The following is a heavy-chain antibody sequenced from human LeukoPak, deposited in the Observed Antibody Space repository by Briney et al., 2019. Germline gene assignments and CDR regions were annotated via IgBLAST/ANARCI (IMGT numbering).Heavy chain of an antibody. J-gene: IGHJ3*02. V-gene: IGHV3-30-3*01. Sequence: PGGSLRLSCAASGFTFSSYAMHWVRQAPGKGLEWVAVISYDGSNKYYADSVKGRFTISRDNSKNTLYLQMNSLRAEDTAVYYCASGRSDYYDSSGYRLGAFDIWGQGTMVTVSS. CDR1: GFTFSSYA. D-gene: IGHD3-22*01. CDR3: ASGRSDYYDSSGYRLGAFDI. CDR2: ISYDGSNK.